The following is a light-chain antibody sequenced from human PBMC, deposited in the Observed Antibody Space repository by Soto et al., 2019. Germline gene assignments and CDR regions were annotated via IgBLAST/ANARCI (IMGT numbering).Light chain of an antibody. J-gene: IGLJ2*01. CDR3: SSYAGSNSYVV. CDR2: EVS. CDR1: SSDIGGYNY. Sequence: QSALTQPPSASACPGQSVTISCTGTSSDIGGYNYVSWYQQHPGKAPKLMIYEVSRRPSGVPDRFSGSTSGNTASLTVSGLQAEDEAEYYCSSYAGSNSYVVFGGGTKLTVL. V-gene: IGLV2-8*01.